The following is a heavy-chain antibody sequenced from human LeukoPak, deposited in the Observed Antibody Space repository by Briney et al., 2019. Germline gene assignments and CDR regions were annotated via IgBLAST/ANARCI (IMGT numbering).Heavy chain of an antibody. CDR1: GYTFTSYG. CDR2: ISAYNGNT. J-gene: IGHJ5*02. Sequence: ASVKVSCKASGYTFTSYGISWVRQAPGQGPEWMGWISAYNGNTNYAQKLQGRVTMTTDTSTSTAYMELRSLRSDDTAVYYCARVVVAATRGWFDPWGQGTLVTVSS. D-gene: IGHD2-15*01. CDR3: ARVVVAATRGWFDP. V-gene: IGHV1-18*01.